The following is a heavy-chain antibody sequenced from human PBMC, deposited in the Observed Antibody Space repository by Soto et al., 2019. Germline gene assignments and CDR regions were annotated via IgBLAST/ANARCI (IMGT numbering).Heavy chain of an antibody. V-gene: IGHV5-51*01. Sequence: GESLKISCKGSGFTFTSYWIAWVRQMPGKGLEWMGIIYPGDSDSSYSPSFQGQVTISADKSINTAYLHWSSLKASDTAIYYGAKQEGYCRTTTCSKCNYLGKLPLV. CDR1: GFTFTSYW. CDR2: IYPGDSDS. J-gene: IGHJ4*02. D-gene: IGHD2-2*01. CDR3: AKQEGYCRTTTCSKCNY.